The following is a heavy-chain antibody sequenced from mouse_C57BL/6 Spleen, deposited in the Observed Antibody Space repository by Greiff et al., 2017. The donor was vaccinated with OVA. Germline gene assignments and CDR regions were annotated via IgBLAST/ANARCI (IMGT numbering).Heavy chain of an antibody. J-gene: IGHJ3*01. CDR2: IDPSDSET. V-gene: IGHV1-52*01. CDR1: GYTFTSYW. D-gene: IGHD2-4*01. CDR3: ARDDDYDGGFAY. Sequence: QVQLQQPGAELVRPGSSVKLSCKASGYTFTSYWMHWVKQRPIQGLEWIGNIDPSDSETHYNQKFKDKATLTVDKSSSTAYMQLSSLTSEDSAVYYCARDDDYDGGFAYWGQGTLVTVSA.